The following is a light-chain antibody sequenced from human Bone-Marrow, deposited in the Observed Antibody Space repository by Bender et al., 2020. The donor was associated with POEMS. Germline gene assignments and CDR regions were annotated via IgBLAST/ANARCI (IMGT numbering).Light chain of an antibody. CDR3: ATWDDSLSGFHWV. J-gene: IGLJ3*02. CDR1: SSNIGTNP. CDR2: INN. Sequence: QSVLTQPPSASGTPGQRVTISCSGSSSNIGTNPVNWYQQLPGTAPKLLIYINNQRPSGVPDRFSGSKSGTSASLAISGLRSEDEADYYCATWDDSLSGFHWVFGGGTKLTVL. V-gene: IGLV1-47*02.